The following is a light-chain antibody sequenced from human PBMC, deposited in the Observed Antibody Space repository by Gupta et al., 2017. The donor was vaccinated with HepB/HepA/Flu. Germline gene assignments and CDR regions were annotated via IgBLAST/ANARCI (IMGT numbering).Light chain of an antibody. CDR3: QSDDRIRSAVI. CDR1: NSNIGAGFD. J-gene: IGLJ2*01. CDR2: GDR. V-gene: IGLV1-40*01. Sequence: QSVLTQPPSVSGAPGQRVTIPCTGNNSNIGAGFDVHWYQHLPGTAPKLLIYGDRHRPSGVPDRFSGSESGTSASLAITGLQTEDEGDYYCQSDDRIRSAVIFGGGTKLTVL.